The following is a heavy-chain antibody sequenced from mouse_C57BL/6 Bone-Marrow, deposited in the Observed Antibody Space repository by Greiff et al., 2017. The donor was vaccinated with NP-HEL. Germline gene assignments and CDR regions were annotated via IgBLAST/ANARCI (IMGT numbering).Heavy chain of an antibody. CDR1: GFTFSDFY. CDR2: SRNKANDYTT. Sequence: EVHLVESGGGLVQSGRSLRLSCATSGFTFSDFYMEWVRQAPGKGLEWIAASRNKANDYTTEYSASVKGRFIVSRDTSQSILYLQMNALRAEDTAIYYCARDAGSPFAYWGQGTLVTVSA. CDR3: ARDAGSPFAY. V-gene: IGHV7-1*01. J-gene: IGHJ3*01.